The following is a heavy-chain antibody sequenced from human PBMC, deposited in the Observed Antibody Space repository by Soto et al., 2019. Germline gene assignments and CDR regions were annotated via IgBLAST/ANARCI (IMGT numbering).Heavy chain of an antibody. CDR1: GFTVSNNY. D-gene: IGHD3-10*01. V-gene: IGHV3-66*01. J-gene: IGHJ4*02. CDR3: ARGHYGSPPGYFDY. CDR2: IYDGGST. Sequence: EVQLVESGGGLVQRGGSLRLSCAASGFTVSNNYMSWVRQAPGKGLEWVSVIYDGGSTYYAESVKDRFTISRDNSKNTRYLQMNSLRAEDTAVYYCARGHYGSPPGYFDYWGQGTLVTVSS.